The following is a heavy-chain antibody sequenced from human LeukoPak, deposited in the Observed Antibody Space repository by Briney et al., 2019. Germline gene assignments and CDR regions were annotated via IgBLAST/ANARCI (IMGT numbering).Heavy chain of an antibody. V-gene: IGHV3-30*02. D-gene: IGHD3-10*01. Sequence: GGSLRLSCAAPGFTFRSHGMHWVRQAPGKGLEWVAFIWYDGSNKYYADSVKGRFTISRDNSKNTLYLQMNSLRAEDTAVYYCATAALWFGAAKLDDAFDIWGQGTMVTVPS. CDR3: ATAALWFGAAKLDDAFDI. CDR1: GFTFRSHG. J-gene: IGHJ3*02. CDR2: IWYDGSNK.